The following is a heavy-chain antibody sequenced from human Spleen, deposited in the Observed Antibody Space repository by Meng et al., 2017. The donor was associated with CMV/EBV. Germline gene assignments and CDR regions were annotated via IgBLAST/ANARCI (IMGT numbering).Heavy chain of an antibody. CDR3: ARGGGHCSSTSCYTYDY. CDR2: INPNSGGT. CDR1: GYTFTDYY. V-gene: IGHV1-2*02. J-gene: IGHJ4*02. Sequence: ASVKVSCKASGYTFTDYYMHWVRQAPGQGLEWMGWINPNSGGTNYAQKFQGRVTMTRDTSTSTAYMELRSLRSDDTAVYYCARGGGHCSSTSCYTYDYWGQGTLVTVSS. D-gene: IGHD2-2*02.